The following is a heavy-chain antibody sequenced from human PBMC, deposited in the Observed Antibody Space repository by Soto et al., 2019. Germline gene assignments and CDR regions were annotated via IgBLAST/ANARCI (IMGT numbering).Heavy chain of an antibody. J-gene: IGHJ3*02. D-gene: IGHD3-10*01. CDR1: GGSISTSNYY. CDR3: ARARGSRNRNAFNI. Sequence: LQLQESGPGLVKPSETLSLTCIVSGGSISTSNYYWAWIRQPPGKALEWIGSIHFSESTYYNPSLGSRVTMTVDTSQKQISLSLGSVTAADTSAYYCARARGSRNRNAFNIWGNGTMGTVSS. V-gene: IGHV4-39*01. CDR2: IHFSEST.